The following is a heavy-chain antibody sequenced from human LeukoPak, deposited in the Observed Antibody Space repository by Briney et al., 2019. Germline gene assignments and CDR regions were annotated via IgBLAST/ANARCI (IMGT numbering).Heavy chain of an antibody. V-gene: IGHV3-30*03. CDR2: ISYDGSNK. CDR3: ASVRAARPRLYFDY. CDR1: GFTFSSYG. D-gene: IGHD6-6*01. Sequence: GGSLRLSCAASGFTFSSYGMHWVRQAPGKGLEWVAVISYDGSNKYYADSVKGRFTISRDNAKNSLYLQMNSLRAEDTAVYYCASVRAARPRLYFDYWGQGTLVTVSS. J-gene: IGHJ4*02.